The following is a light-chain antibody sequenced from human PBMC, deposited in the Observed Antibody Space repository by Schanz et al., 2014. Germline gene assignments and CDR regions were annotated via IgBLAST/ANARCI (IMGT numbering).Light chain of an antibody. V-gene: IGLV2-11*01. Sequence: QSVLTQPRSVSGSPGQSVTISCTGTSNDVGGYDHVSWYQQHPGKAPKVVIYEVSKRPSGVPARFSGSKSGNTASLTISGLQADDEADYYCGSYAGIYTAWVFGGGTKLTVL. CDR2: EVS. CDR1: SNDVGGYDH. J-gene: IGLJ3*02. CDR3: GSYAGIYTAWV.